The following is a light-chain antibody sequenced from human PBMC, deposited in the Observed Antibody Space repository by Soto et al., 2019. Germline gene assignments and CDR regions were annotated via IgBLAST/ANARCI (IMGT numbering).Light chain of an antibody. CDR2: SNN. V-gene: IGLV1-47*02. J-gene: IGLJ2*01. CDR3: ASWDDRLGAVI. Sequence: QSVLTQPPSASGTPGQRVFISCSGSSSNIGGTNYAYWYQQLPGAAPKILMHSNNLRPSGVPERISGSKSGTSASLAISGLRSEDEAVYYCASWDDRLGAVIFGGGTKLTVL. CDR1: SSNIGGTNY.